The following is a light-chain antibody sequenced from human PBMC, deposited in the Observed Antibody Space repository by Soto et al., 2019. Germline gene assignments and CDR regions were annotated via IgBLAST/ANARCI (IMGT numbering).Light chain of an antibody. CDR2: GAS. J-gene: IGKJ1*01. CDR1: QSVSSSY. V-gene: IGKV3-20*01. CDR3: QQYGSSPAT. Sequence: EIVLTQSPGTLSLSPGERATLSCRASQSVSSSYLAWHQQKPGQAPRLLIYGASSRATGIPDRFSGSGSGTDFTLTISRLEPEDFAVYYCQQYGSSPATVGQGTKV.